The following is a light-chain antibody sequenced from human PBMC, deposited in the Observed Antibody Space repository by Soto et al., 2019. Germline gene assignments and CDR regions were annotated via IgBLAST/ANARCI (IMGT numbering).Light chain of an antibody. CDR2: DVS. CDR1: NSEVGGYKY. J-gene: IGLJ1*01. V-gene: IGLV2-14*01. CDR3: TSFTSSGTYV. Sequence: QSALTQPASVSGSPGQWMTISCTGTNSEVGGYKYVSWYQQHPGKAPKVMIFDVSNRPSGVSNRFSGSKAGNTASLTISGLQAEDEADYYCTSFTSSGTYVFGTGTKMTVL.